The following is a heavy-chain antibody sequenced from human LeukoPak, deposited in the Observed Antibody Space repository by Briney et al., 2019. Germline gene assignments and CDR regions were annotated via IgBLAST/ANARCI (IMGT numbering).Heavy chain of an antibody. CDR3: AKDQELWGYYYMDV. CDR2: TSFDGSNK. D-gene: IGHD6-13*01. CDR1: GFTFSTYG. J-gene: IGHJ6*03. Sequence: PGRSLRLSCAASGFTFSTYGIHWVRQAPGKGLEWVGVTSFDGSNKYYADSVKGRFTISRDNSKNTLYLQMNSLRAEDTAVYYCAKDQELWGYYYMDVWGKGTTVTVSS. V-gene: IGHV3-30*18.